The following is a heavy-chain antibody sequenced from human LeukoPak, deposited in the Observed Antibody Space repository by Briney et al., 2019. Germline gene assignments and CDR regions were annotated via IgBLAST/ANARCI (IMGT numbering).Heavy chain of an antibody. Sequence: ASVKVSCKASGYTFTIYGSSWVRQAPGQGLEWMGWISAYNGNTNYAQKLQGRVTMTTDTSTSTAYMELRSLRSDDTAVYYCARDSRGYMVRGVTLGYWGQGTLVTVSS. J-gene: IGHJ4*02. CDR2: ISAYNGNT. CDR3: ARDSRGYMVRGVTLGY. V-gene: IGHV1-18*01. CDR1: GYTFTIYG. D-gene: IGHD3-10*01.